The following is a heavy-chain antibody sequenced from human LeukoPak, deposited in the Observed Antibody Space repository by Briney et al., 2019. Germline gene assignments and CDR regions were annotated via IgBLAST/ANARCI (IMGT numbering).Heavy chain of an antibody. CDR3: ARVSRSRSSGWALFDY. CDR1: GGSISSGGYS. CDR2: IYHSGST. Sequence: SETLSLTCAVSGGSISSGGYSWSWIRQPPGKGLEWIGYIYHSGSTYYNPSLKSRVTISVDRSKNQFSLKLSSVTAADTAVYYCARVSRSRSSGWALFDYWGLGTLVTVSS. J-gene: IGHJ4*02. D-gene: IGHD6-19*01. V-gene: IGHV4-30-2*01.